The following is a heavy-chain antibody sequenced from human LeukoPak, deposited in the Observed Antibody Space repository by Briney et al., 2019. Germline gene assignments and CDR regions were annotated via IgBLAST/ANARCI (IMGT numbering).Heavy chain of an antibody. CDR1: GGSISSYY. D-gene: IGHD3-22*01. Sequence: SETLSLTCTVSGGSISSYYWSWIRQPPGKGLEWIGYIYYSGSTNYNPSLKSRVTISVDTSKNQFSLKLSSVTAADTAVYYCARLGSYYDSSGYYRYWGQGTLVTVSS. CDR3: ARLGSYYDSSGYYRY. V-gene: IGHV4-59*08. J-gene: IGHJ4*02. CDR2: IYYSGST.